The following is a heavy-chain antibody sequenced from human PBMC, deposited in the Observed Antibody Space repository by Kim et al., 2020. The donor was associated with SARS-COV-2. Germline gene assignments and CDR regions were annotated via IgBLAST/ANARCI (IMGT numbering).Heavy chain of an antibody. CDR3: ASLSFSSSPFDY. D-gene: IGHD6-13*01. J-gene: IGHJ4*02. CDR2: K. Sequence: KYKADTVKGRFTISGYNSKNTLYLQMNSLRAEETAVYYCASLSFSSSPFDYWGQGTLVTVSS. V-gene: IGHV3-30*01.